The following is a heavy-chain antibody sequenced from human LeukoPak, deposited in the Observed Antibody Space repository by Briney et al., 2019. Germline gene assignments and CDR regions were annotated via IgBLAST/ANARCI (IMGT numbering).Heavy chain of an antibody. V-gene: IGHV3-30*18. CDR2: ISYDGSNK. D-gene: IGHD5-12*01. Sequence: GGSLRLSCAASGFTFSSYGMHWVRQAPGKGLEWVAAISYDGSNKYYADSVKGRFTISRDNSKNTLYLQMNSLRAEDTAVYYCAKDHARWLQFSAFDIWGQGTMVTVSS. CDR1: GFTFSSYG. CDR3: AKDHARWLQFSAFDI. J-gene: IGHJ3*02.